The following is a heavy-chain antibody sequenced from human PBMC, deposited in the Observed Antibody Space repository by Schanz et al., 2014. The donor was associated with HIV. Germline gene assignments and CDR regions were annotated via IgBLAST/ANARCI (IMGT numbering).Heavy chain of an antibody. CDR2: INPSLGSI. D-gene: IGHD6-13*01. CDR3: ARVSGWSSFDY. Sequence: QVQLVQSGAEVKKPGASVKVSCKASGYTFTSNLMHWVRRAPGQGLEWMGVINPSLGSITYADSVRGRVTMTRDTSTSTVYMELSSLRSEDTALYYCARVSGWSSFDYWGQGTLVIVSS. V-gene: IGHV1-46*01. J-gene: IGHJ4*02. CDR1: GYTFTSNL.